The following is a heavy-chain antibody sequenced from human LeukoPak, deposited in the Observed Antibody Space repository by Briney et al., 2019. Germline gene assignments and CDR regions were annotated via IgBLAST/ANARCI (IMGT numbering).Heavy chain of an antibody. V-gene: IGHV3-33*01. CDR1: GFTFSSYG. Sequence: GRSLRLSCAASGFTFSSYGMHWVRQAPGKGREWVAVIWYDGSNKYYADSVKGRFTISRDNSKNTLYLQMNSLRAEDTAVYYCARGISEMATRSYYYSMGVWGKGTTVTVSS. J-gene: IGHJ6*03. D-gene: IGHD5-24*01. CDR3: ARGISEMATRSYYYSMGV. CDR2: IWYDGSNK.